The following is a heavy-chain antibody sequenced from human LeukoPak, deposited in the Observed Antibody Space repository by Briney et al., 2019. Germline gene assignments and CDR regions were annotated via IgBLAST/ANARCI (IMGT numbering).Heavy chain of an antibody. CDR3: ARHSLIVGATGAFDI. V-gene: IGHV3-7*01. CDR2: IKQDGSEK. CDR1: GFTFSSYW. Sequence: GGSLRLSCAASGFTFSSYWMSWVRQAPGKGLEWVANIKQDGSEKYYVDSVKGRFTISRDNAKNSLYLQMNSLRAEDTAVYYCARHSLIVGATGAFDIWGQGTMVTVSS. D-gene: IGHD1-26*01. J-gene: IGHJ3*02.